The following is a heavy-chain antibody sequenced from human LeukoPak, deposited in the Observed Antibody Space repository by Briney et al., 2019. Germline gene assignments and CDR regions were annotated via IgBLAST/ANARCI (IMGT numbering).Heavy chain of an antibody. D-gene: IGHD6-13*01. Sequence: SETLSLTCTVSGGSISSSSYYWGWIRQPPGKGLEWIGEINHSGSTNYNPSLKSRVTISVDTSKNQFSLKLSSVTAADTAVYYCARRGYSSSWYPILYLFIPYFDYWGQGTLVTVSS. J-gene: IGHJ4*02. CDR2: INHSGST. V-gene: IGHV4-39*07. CDR3: ARRGYSSSWYPILYLFIPYFDY. CDR1: GGSISSSSYY.